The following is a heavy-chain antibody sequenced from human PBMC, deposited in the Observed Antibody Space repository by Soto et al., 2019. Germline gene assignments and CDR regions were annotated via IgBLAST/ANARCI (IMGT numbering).Heavy chain of an antibody. CDR2: IYYSGST. Sequence: SETLSLTCTVSGGSISSYYWSWIRQPPGKGLEWIGYIYYSGSTNYNPSLKSRVTISVDTSKNQFSLKLTSVTAADTAVYYCARRYGGTFDYWGQGTLVTVSS. J-gene: IGHJ4*02. D-gene: IGHD2-15*01. CDR1: GGSISSYY. CDR3: ARRYGGTFDY. V-gene: IGHV4-59*08.